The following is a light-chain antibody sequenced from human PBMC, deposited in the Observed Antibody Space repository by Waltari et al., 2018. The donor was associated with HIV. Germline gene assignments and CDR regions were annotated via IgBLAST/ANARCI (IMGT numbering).Light chain of an antibody. Sequence: QTVVTQAPSFSVSPGGTVPLTCGLHSDSVSPAYYPSWYQQTPGQAPRTLIYSTNTRSSGVPDRFSGSILGNKAALTITGAQADDESDYYCVLYMGSGIWVFGGGTKLTVL. CDR3: VLYMGSGIWV. CDR2: STN. V-gene: IGLV8-61*01. J-gene: IGLJ3*02. CDR1: SDSVSPAYY.